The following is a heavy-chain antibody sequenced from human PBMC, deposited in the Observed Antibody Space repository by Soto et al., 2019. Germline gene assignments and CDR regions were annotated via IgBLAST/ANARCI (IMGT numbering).Heavy chain of an antibody. J-gene: IGHJ4*02. V-gene: IGHV3-11*01. D-gene: IGHD3-3*01. Sequence: PGGSLRLSCAASGYTFSDYYMSWIRQAPGKGLEWISYIDTSGTKIYYADSVKGRFTITRDNAKNSLYLEMNSLRDEDTAVYYCASHCDMWSGYLSPLDYWGQGTLVTVSS. CDR1: GYTFSDYY. CDR3: ASHCDMWSGYLSPLDY. CDR2: IDTSGTKI.